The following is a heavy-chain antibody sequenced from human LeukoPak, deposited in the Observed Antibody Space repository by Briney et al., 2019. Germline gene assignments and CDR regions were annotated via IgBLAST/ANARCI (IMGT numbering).Heavy chain of an antibody. Sequence: GGSLRLSCAASGFTFSSYGMSWVRQAPGKGLEWVSAISGSGGSTYYADSVKGRFSISRDSSKNTLYLQMNSLKAEDTAVYYCARMVGYGDYNWFDPWGQGTLVTVSS. J-gene: IGHJ5*02. CDR2: ISGSGGST. CDR1: GFTFSSYG. D-gene: IGHD4-17*01. V-gene: IGHV3-23*01. CDR3: ARMVGYGDYNWFDP.